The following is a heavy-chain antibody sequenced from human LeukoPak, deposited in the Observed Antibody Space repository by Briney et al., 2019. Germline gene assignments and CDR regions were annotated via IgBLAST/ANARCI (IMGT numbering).Heavy chain of an antibody. CDR3: AKDLRFWSGYSDY. Sequence: PGGSLRLSCAASGFTFSSYTMHWVRQAPGKGLEWVSAISGSGGSTYYADSVKGRFTISRDNSKNTLYLQMNTLRAEDTALYYCAKDLRFWSGYSDYWGQGTLVTVSS. CDR1: GFTFSSYT. J-gene: IGHJ4*02. CDR2: ISGSGGST. V-gene: IGHV3-23*01. D-gene: IGHD3-3*01.